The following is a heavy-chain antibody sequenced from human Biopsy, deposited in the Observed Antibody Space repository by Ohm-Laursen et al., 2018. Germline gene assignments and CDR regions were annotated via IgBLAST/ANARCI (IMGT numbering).Heavy chain of an antibody. CDR1: GFTFSNYG. D-gene: IGHD4-11*01. Sequence: SLRLSCTASGFTFSNYGMHWVCQAPGKGLEWLGVIWYDGSNKYYGDSVQGRFTISRVNSKNTVYLQINSLRAEDTAIYYCARDSTINTVTTADYWGQGTLVTVSS. CDR3: ARDSTINTVTTADY. V-gene: IGHV3-33*01. CDR2: IWYDGSNK. J-gene: IGHJ4*02.